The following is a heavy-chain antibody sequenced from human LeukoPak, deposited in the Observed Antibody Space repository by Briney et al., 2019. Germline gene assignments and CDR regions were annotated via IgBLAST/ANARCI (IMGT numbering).Heavy chain of an antibody. V-gene: IGHV1-2*02. CDR2: INPNSGGT. Sequence: ASVKVSCKASGYTFTGYHMHCVRQAPGQGLEWMGWINPNSGGTNYAQKFQGRVTMTRDTSISTAYMELSRLRSDDTAVYYCALWSEYQLLSDDAFDIWGQGTMVTVSS. D-gene: IGHD2-2*01. CDR1: GYTFTGYH. J-gene: IGHJ3*02. CDR3: ALWSEYQLLSDDAFDI.